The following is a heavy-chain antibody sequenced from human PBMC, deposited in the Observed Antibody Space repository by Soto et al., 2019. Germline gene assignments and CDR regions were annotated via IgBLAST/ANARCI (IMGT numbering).Heavy chain of an antibody. J-gene: IGHJ6*02. CDR2: ISSSSSYI. D-gene: IGHD2-15*01. V-gene: IGHV3-21*01. CDR1: GFTFSSYS. CDR3: ARFGYCSGGSCYSSGSGYYYYGIDV. Sequence: PGGSLRLSCAASGFTFSSYSMNWVRQAPGKGLEWVSSISSSSSYIYYADSVKGRFTISRDNAKNSLYLQMNSLRAEDTAVYYCARFGYCSGGSCYSSGSGYYYYGIDVWGQGTTVTVYS.